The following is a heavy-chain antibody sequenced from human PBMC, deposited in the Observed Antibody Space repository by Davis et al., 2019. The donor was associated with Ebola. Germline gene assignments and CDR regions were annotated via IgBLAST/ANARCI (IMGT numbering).Heavy chain of an antibody. CDR1: GYTFNNYG. D-gene: IGHD3-22*01. Sequence: ASVKVSCKASGYTFNNYGITWVRQAPGQGLEWMGWINPHNGNTNYAQNVQGRVTITRDTSASTAYMELSSLRSEDTAVYYCARVYSSGYAPSPYYYGMDVWGKGTTVTVSS. CDR3: ARVYSSGYAPSPYYYGMDV. V-gene: IGHV1-18*04. J-gene: IGHJ6*04. CDR2: INPHNGNT.